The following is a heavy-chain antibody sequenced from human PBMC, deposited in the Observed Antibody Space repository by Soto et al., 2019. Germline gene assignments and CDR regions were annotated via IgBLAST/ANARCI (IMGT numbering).Heavy chain of an antibody. J-gene: IGHJ6*02. CDR1: GFSFSSYG. V-gene: IGHV3-30*18. CDR2: ISYDGSKE. CDR3: AKEGRQWLTYYYYGMDV. Sequence: LRLSCAASGFSFSSYGMHWVRQVPGQGPEWVAVISYDGSKETYADSVKGRFTISRDNSKNTLYLQMNSLRVEDTALYYCAKEGRQWLTYYYYGMDVWGQGTSVTVSS. D-gene: IGHD6-19*01.